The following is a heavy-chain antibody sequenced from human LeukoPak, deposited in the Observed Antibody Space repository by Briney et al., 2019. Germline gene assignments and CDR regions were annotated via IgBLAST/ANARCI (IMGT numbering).Heavy chain of an antibody. V-gene: IGHV4-39*01. J-gene: IGHJ4*02. D-gene: IGHD1-20*01. Sequence: SETLSLTCTVSGGSISSSSYYWGWIRQPPGKGLEWIGSIYYSGSTYYNPSLKSRVTISVDTSKNQFSLKLSSVTAADAAVYYCARRRLDNWNDVFDYWGQGTLVTVSS. CDR3: ARRRLDNWNDVFDY. CDR2: IYYSGST. CDR1: GGSISSSSYY.